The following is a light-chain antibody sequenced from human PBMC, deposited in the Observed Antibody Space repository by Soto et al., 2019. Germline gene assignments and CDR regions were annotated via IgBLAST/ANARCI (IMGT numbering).Light chain of an antibody. V-gene: IGKV3-15*01. Sequence: EIVMTQSPATLSVSPGERATLSCRASHRVSSYLAWYQQNPGQAPRLHIYGASTRATGIPARFSGSGSGTEFTLTFSSLQSEDFAVYYCQQYNAWPLTFGGGTKVEIK. J-gene: IGKJ4*01. CDR2: GAS. CDR1: HRVSSY. CDR3: QQYNAWPLT.